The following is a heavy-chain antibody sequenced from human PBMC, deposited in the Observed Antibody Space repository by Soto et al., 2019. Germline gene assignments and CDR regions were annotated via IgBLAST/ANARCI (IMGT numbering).Heavy chain of an antibody. D-gene: IGHD2-2*01. CDR1: GFTFRSYA. Sequence: QVPLVESGGGVVQPGRSLRLSCAASGFTFRSYAMHWVHQAPGKGLEWVAVISYDGSNEYYADSVKGRFTISRDNSKNTLYLQMNSLRAEDTAVYYCARARLDTPALDYWGQGTLVTVSS. V-gene: IGHV3-30-3*01. J-gene: IGHJ4*02. CDR3: ARARLDTPALDY. CDR2: ISYDGSNE.